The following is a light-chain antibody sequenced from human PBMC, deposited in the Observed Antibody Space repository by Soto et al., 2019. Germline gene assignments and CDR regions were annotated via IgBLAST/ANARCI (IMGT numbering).Light chain of an antibody. CDR2: AAS. Sequence: EVVLTQSPATLSVSPGERATLPCRASHSVGSNLAWFRQKPGQAPRLLIYAASTRATGVPARFSGSGSGTDFSLTITSLQSEDSAVYYCQQYTNWPPITFGQGTRLEIK. J-gene: IGKJ5*01. V-gene: IGKV3-15*01. CDR3: QQYTNWPPIT. CDR1: HSVGSN.